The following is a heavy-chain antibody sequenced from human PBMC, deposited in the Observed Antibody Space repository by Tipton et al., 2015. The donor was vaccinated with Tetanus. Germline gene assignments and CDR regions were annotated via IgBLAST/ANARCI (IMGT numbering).Heavy chain of an antibody. J-gene: IGHJ3*02. V-gene: IGHV4-4*07. D-gene: IGHD6-6*01. CDR1: GGSISSYY. Sequence: TLSLTCGVSGGSISSYYWSWIRQPAGKGLEWIGRVYNSGSTDYNPSLKSRLAMSLDTSKNQFSLKLSSVTAADTAVYYCARDHTRYSGSSVATFDIWGQGTMVTVSS. CDR2: VYNSGST. CDR3: ARDHTRYSGSSVATFDI.